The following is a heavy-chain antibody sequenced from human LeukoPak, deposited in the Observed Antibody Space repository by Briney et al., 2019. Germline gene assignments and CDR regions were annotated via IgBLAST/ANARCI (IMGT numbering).Heavy chain of an antibody. V-gene: IGHV3-48*03. D-gene: IGHD6-13*01. J-gene: IGHJ3*02. CDR1: GFTFSSYE. CDR3: ARIRAAAGDAFDI. CDR2: ISSSGSTI. Sequence: GGSLRLSCAASGFTFSSYEMNWVRQAPGKGLEWVSYISSSGSTIYYADSVRGRFTISRDNAKNSLYLQMNSLRAEDTAVYYCARIRAAAGDAFDIWGQGTMVTVSS.